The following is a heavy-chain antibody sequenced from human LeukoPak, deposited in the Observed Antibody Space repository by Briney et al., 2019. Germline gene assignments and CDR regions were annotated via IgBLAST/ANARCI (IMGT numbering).Heavy chain of an antibody. J-gene: IGHJ6*03. CDR2: ISYSGGST. V-gene: IGHV3-23*01. Sequence: GGSLRLSCATSGFSLSSYAMTWVRQAPGKGLDWVSSISYSGGSTHYADSVMGRFTISRDNSKNPLYLQMNSLSPEDTALYYCAKDESPGHGSYGIYYYYMDVWGNGTTVTVSS. D-gene: IGHD3-10*01. CDR3: AKDESPGHGSYGIYYYYMDV. CDR1: GFSLSSYA.